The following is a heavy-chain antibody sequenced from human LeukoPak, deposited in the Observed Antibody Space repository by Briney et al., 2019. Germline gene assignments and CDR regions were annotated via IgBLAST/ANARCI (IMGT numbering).Heavy chain of an antibody. CDR3: AKDQHGYDQPIDY. CDR1: GFTFNIYA. CDR2: ISGSGSST. Sequence: PGGSLRLSCAASGFTFNIYAMNWVRQASGKGLEWVSTISGSGSSTYYADSVKGRFTISRDNSKNTLYLQMNSLRAEDTAVYFCAKDQHGYDQPIDYSGQGTLVTVSS. J-gene: IGHJ4*02. D-gene: IGHD5-12*01. V-gene: IGHV3-23*01.